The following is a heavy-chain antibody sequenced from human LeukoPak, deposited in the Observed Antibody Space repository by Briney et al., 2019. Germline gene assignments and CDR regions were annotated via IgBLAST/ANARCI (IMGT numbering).Heavy chain of an antibody. Sequence: ASVKVSCKASSYTFTSYGISWVRQAPGQGLEWMGWISAYNGNTNYAQKLQGRVTMTTDTFTSTAYMELRSLRSDDTAVYYCARRVAPYYDSSGYYDYWGQGTLVTVSS. V-gene: IGHV1-18*01. J-gene: IGHJ4*02. D-gene: IGHD3-22*01. CDR1: SYTFTSYG. CDR3: ARRVAPYYDSSGYYDY. CDR2: ISAYNGNT.